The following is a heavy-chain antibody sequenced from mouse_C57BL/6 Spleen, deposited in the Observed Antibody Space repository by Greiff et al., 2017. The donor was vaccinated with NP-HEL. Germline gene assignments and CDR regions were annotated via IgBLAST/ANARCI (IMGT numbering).Heavy chain of an antibody. D-gene: IGHD1-1*01. J-gene: IGHJ1*03. CDR2: IYPGDGDT. Sequence: VQLQQSGAELVKPGASVKISCKASGYAFSSYWMNWVKQRPGKGLEWIGQIYPGDGDTNYNGKFNGKATLTADKSSSTAYMQLSSLTSEDSAVYFCARGGIYYYGSTYFDVWGTGTTVTVSS. CDR1: GYAFSSYW. V-gene: IGHV1-80*01. CDR3: ARGGIYYYGSTYFDV.